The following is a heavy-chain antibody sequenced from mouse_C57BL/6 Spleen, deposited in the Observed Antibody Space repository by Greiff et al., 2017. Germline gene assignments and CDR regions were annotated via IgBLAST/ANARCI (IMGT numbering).Heavy chain of an antibody. J-gene: IGHJ2*01. CDR1: GYAFSSYW. CDR2: IYPGDGAT. D-gene: IGHD3-3*01. V-gene: IGHV1-80*01. CDR3: AREGAGSLDY. Sequence: QVQLQQSGAELVKPGASVKISCKASGYAFSSYWMNWVKQRPGTGLEWIGQIYPGDGATNYNGKFKGKATLTAAKSSSPAYMHLSSLTSEDSAVYFCAREGAGSLDYWGQGTTLTVSS.